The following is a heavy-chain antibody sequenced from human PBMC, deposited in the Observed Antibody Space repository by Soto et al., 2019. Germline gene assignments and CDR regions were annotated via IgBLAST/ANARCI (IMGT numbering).Heavy chain of an antibody. V-gene: IGHV3-15*01. Sequence: GGSLRLSCAASGFTFSNAWMSWVRQAPGKGLEWVGRIKSKTDGGTTDYAAPVKGRFTISRDDSKNTLYLQMNSLKTEDTAVYYCTGLLVGYYYYYYMDVWGKGTTVTVSS. CDR2: IKSKTDGGTT. J-gene: IGHJ6*03. CDR1: GFTFSNAW. D-gene: IGHD6-6*01. CDR3: TGLLVGYYYYYYMDV.